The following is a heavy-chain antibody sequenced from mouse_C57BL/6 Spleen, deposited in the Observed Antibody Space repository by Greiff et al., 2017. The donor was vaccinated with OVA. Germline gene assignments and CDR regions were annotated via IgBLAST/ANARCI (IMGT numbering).Heavy chain of an antibody. CDR2: INYDGSST. D-gene: IGHD2-12*01. Sequence: EVQLVESEGGLVQPGSSMKLSCTASGFTFSDYYMAWVRQVPEKGLEWVANINYDGSSTYYLDSLKSRFIISRDNAKNILYLQMSSLKSEDTATYYCARLRRGDWYFDVWGTGTTVTVSS. J-gene: IGHJ1*03. CDR1: GFTFSDYY. CDR3: ARLRRGDWYFDV. V-gene: IGHV5-16*01.